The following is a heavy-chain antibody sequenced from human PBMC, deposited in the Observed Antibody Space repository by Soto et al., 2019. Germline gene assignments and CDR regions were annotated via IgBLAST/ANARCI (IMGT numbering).Heavy chain of an antibody. J-gene: IGHJ4*02. V-gene: IGHV4-59*08. CDR2: IYYSGST. Sequence: SETLSLTCTVSGGSISSYYWTWIRQPPGKGLEWIGYIYYSGSTNYNSSLKSRVTISVDTSNNQFSLKLTSVTAADTAVYYCARGYGSGSYPFDYWGQGALVTVSS. D-gene: IGHD3-10*01. CDR3: ARGYGSGSYPFDY. CDR1: GGSISSYY.